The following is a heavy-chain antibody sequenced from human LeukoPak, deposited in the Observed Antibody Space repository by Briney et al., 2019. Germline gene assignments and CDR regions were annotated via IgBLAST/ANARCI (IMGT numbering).Heavy chain of an antibody. Sequence: GGSLRLSCVASGFTFSDYYMTWIRQAPGKGLEWVSYITGSGSTIYYADSEKGRFTISRDNAKNSLYLQMNSLRAEDTAVYYCAKKGAYYYDSSGYYNYFDYWGQGTLVTVSS. J-gene: IGHJ4*02. CDR1: GFTFSDYY. V-gene: IGHV3-11*01. CDR3: AKKGAYYYDSSGYYNYFDY. CDR2: ITGSGSTI. D-gene: IGHD3-22*01.